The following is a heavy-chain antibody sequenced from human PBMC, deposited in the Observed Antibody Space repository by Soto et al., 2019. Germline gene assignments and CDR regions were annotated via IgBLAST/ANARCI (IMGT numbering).Heavy chain of an antibody. CDR3: AREGGGGIAADYGMDV. J-gene: IGHJ6*02. Sequence: HRRERAPGRVKLPGTLPLTSPFPVASSSGTSGGWFRRPPGKGRGWMGYFYYSGSTNYNPALKSRVTISVDTSKNQFSLKLSSVTAADTAVYYCAREGGGGIAADYGMDVWGQGTTVTVSS. D-gene: IGHD6-13*01. V-gene: IGHV4-59*01. CDR2: FYYSGST. CDR1: VASSSGTS.